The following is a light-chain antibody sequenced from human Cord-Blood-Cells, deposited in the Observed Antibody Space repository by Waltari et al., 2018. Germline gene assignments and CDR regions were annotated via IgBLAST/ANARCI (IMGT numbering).Light chain of an antibody. CDR3: QQSYSTLYT. CDR2: AAS. Sequence: AIRMTQSPSSFSASTGDRVTITCRVSQGISSYLAWYQQKPGKAPKLLIYAASSLQSGVPSRFSGSGSGTDFTLTISSLQPEDFATYYCQQSYSTLYTFGQGTKLEIK. J-gene: IGKJ2*01. CDR1: QGISSY. V-gene: IGKV1-8*01.